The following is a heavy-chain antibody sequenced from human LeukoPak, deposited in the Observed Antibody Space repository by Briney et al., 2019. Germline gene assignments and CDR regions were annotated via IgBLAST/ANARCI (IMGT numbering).Heavy chain of an antibody. CDR2: ISGSGGSI. J-gene: IGHJ4*02. V-gene: IGHV3-23*01. D-gene: IGHD1-26*01. CDR3: GKDFQWEPRKRASNEY. Sequence: PGGSLRLSCAGFGFTFSSYGMSWVRQAPGKGLEWVSAISGSGGSISYADFVKGRFTISRDNSKNKVYLQINSLRVEDTAVYYCGKDFQWEPRKRASNEYWGQGTLVTVSS. CDR1: GFTFSSYG.